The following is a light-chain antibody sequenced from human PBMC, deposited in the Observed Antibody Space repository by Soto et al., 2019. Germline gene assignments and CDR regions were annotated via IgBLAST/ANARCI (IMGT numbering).Light chain of an antibody. CDR3: CSYASGSTWV. V-gene: IGLV2-23*01. J-gene: IGLJ3*02. CDR2: EGT. CDR1: SSDVGSYTL. Sequence: QPVLTQPASVSGSPGQSITISCSGTSSDVGSYTLVSWYQQHPGKAPKLILYEGTKRPSGVSDRFSGSKSGNTASLTISGLQAEDEADYYCCSYASGSTWVFGGGTKLTVL.